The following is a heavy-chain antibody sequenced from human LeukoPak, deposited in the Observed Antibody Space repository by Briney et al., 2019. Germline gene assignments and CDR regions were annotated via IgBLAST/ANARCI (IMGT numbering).Heavy chain of an antibody. Sequence: GGSLRLSCAGSGFTFSDYYMSWIRQAPGKGLEWVSYISSSGSTIYYADSVKGRFTISRDNAKNSLYLQMNSLRAEDTAVYYCARWTYYYDSSGYYFDYWGQGTLVTVSS. J-gene: IGHJ4*02. CDR2: ISSSGSTI. D-gene: IGHD3-22*01. V-gene: IGHV3-11*04. CDR3: ARWTYYYDSSGYYFDY. CDR1: GFTFSDYY.